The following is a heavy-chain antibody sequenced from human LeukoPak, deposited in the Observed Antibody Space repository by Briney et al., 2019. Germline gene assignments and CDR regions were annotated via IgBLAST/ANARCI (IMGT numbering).Heavy chain of an antibody. CDR3: ARDNPDYSPWDYYYYGMDV. J-gene: IGHJ6*02. V-gene: IGHV1-69*04. Sequence: SVKISCKASGGTFSSYAISWVRHAPGQGLEWMGRIIPIFGIANYAQKFQNRVTITADKSTSTAYMELSSLRSEDTAVYYCARDNPDYSPWDYYYYGMDVWGQGTTVTVSS. D-gene: IGHD2-15*01. CDR2: IIPIFGIA. CDR1: GGTFSSYA.